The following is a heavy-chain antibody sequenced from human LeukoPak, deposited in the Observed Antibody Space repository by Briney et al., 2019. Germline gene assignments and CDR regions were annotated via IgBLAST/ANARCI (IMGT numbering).Heavy chain of an antibody. Sequence: GGSLRLSCAASGFTFSVFWMSWVRQAPGKGMEWVANIKQDGSEKYYVDPVKGRFTISRDNDNNSMYLQINSLRAEDTAVYYCARSHGGSFAYWGQGTLVTVSS. J-gene: IGHJ4*02. CDR3: ARSHGGSFAY. CDR1: GFTFSVFW. D-gene: IGHD2-15*01. V-gene: IGHV3-7*01. CDR2: IKQDGSEK.